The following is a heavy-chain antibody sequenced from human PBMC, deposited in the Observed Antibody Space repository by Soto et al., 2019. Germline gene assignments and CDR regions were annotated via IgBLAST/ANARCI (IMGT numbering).Heavy chain of an antibody. CDR2: IYYSGST. Sequence: SETLSLTCTVSGGSISSGDYYWSWIRQPPGKGLEWIGYIYYSGSTYYNPSLKSRVTISVDTSKNQFSLKLSSVTAADTAVYYCARENYYDSSGYYYEGSYWGQGTLVTVSS. CDR1: GGSISSGDYY. J-gene: IGHJ4*02. D-gene: IGHD3-22*01. V-gene: IGHV4-30-4*01. CDR3: ARENYYDSSGYYYEGSY.